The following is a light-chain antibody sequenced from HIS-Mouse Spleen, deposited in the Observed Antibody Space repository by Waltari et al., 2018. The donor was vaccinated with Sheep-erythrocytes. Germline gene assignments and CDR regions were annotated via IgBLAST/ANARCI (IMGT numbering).Light chain of an antibody. V-gene: IGKV2-30*01. CDR3: MQGTHWPPYT. CDR1: QGFVNSDGNPY. Sequence: DVVMTQSPLSLPVTLGQPASISCRSSQGFVNSDGNPYWNWFQQRPGQSPRRLIYKVSNRDSGVPYRFSGSGSGTDFTLKISRVEAEDVGVYYCMQGTHWPPYTFGQGTKLEIK. J-gene: IGKJ2*01. CDR2: KVS.